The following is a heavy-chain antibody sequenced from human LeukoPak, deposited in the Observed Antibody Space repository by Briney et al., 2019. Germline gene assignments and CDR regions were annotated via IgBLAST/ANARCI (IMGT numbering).Heavy chain of an antibody. CDR2: ISSSGYI. Sequence: GGSLRLSCAASGFTFTGYTINWVRQAPGKGLEWVSSISSSGYISYADSVRGRFTISRDNAKNSVYLQINSLRAEDTAVYYCARDLLEWYFDYWGQGTLVTVSS. CDR1: GFTFTGYT. J-gene: IGHJ4*02. CDR3: ARDLLEWYFDY. V-gene: IGHV3-21*01. D-gene: IGHD3-3*01.